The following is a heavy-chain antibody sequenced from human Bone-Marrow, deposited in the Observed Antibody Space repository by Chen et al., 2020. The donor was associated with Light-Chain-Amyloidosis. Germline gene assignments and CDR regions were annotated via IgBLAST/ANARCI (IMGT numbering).Heavy chain of an antibody. V-gene: IGHV4-39*01. CDR2: IYYSGST. D-gene: IGHD2-2*01. J-gene: IGHJ3*02. CDR3: ARARTRYCSSTSCYPAFDI. Sequence: QLQLQESGPGLVKPSETLSLTCTVSGGSIRSSSYYWCWIRQPPGKGLEWIGSIYYSGSTYYNPSLKSRVTISVDTSKNQFSLKLSSVTAADTAVYYCARARTRYCSSTSCYPAFDIWGQGTMVTVSS. CDR1: GGSIRSSSYY.